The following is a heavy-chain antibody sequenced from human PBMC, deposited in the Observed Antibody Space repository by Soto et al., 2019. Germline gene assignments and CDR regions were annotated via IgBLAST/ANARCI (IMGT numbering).Heavy chain of an antibody. D-gene: IGHD2-15*01. Sequence: EVQLLESGGGLVQPGGSLRLSCRASGFTFSSSAMTWVRQAPGQGLEWVASISENGGSRGGTYYADSVKGRFTISRDNTNNTLYLQVDSLRGADTAVYYCASGKAVVVAALAICGKGTMVTVSS. V-gene: IGHV3-23*01. CDR2: ISENGGSRGGT. CDR1: GFTFSSSA. J-gene: IGHJ3*02. CDR3: ASGKAVVVAALAI.